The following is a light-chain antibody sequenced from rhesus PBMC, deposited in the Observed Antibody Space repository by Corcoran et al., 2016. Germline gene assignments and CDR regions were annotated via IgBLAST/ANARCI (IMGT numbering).Light chain of an antibody. Sequence: DIQMTQSPSSLSASVGDRVTITCRASQGINTWLAWYQQQPGKAPKLLIYKASSLQRGVPSRFSGSGSGTDFTLTISSLQPEGFATYYCQPYNSAPFTFGGGTKVEIK. CDR1: QGINTW. J-gene: IGKJ4*01. CDR3: QPYNSAPFT. V-gene: IGKV1-21*01. CDR2: KAS.